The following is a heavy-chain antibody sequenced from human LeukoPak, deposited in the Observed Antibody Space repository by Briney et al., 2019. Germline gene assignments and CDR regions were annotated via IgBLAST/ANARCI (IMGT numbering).Heavy chain of an antibody. Sequence: GGSLRLSCTASGFTFGDYAMSWFRQAPGKGLEWVGFIRSKAYGGTTEYAASVKGRFTIPRDDSKSIAYLQMNSLKTEDTAVYYCTRVSLWRLFHRLHDYWGQGTLVTVSS. CDR3: TRVSLWRLFHRLHDY. CDR1: GFTFGDYA. J-gene: IGHJ4*02. CDR2: IRSKAYGGTT. D-gene: IGHD2-21*01. V-gene: IGHV3-49*03.